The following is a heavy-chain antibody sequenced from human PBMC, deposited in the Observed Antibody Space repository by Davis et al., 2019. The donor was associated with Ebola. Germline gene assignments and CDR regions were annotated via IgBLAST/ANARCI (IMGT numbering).Heavy chain of an antibody. D-gene: IGHD4-17*01. CDR2: ISYDGQNS. CDR3: VRMSTVIDE. CDR1: GFTFSSHA. J-gene: IGHJ4*02. V-gene: IGHV3-30*14. Sequence: PGGSLRLSCAASGFTFSSHAMHWVRQAPGKGLEWLPTISYDGQNSYQADSVGVRFTISRDNAKSTLYLQMNSLRVDDTAMYYCVRMSTVIDEWGQGTPVTVSS.